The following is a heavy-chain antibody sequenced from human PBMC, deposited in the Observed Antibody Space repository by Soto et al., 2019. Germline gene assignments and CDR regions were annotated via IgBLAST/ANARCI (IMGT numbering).Heavy chain of an antibody. V-gene: IGHV3-23*01. CDR1: GFTFSSYA. CDR2: ISGSGGST. J-gene: IGHJ4*02. CDR3: AKDLRIAAAAQVVDY. D-gene: IGHD6-13*01. Sequence: EVQLLESGGGLVQPGGSLRLSCAASGFTFSSYAMSWVRQAPGKGLEWVSAISGSGGSTYYADSVKGRFTISRDNSKNTLDLQMNRLGAEDTAVYYCAKDLRIAAAAQVVDYWGQGTLVTVSS.